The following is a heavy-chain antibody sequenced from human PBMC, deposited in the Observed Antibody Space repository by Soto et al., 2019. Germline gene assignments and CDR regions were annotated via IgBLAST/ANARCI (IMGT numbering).Heavy chain of an antibody. CDR2: IYYRGST. V-gene: IGHV4-39*01. D-gene: IGHD1-26*01. Sequence: SETLSLTCIVSGASSSSSTFSWAWIRQPPEKGLEWIGSIYYRGSTYYNPSLKSRVTISVDTSKNQFSLKLDSVTASDTGVYYCARHGSLGRNKNSLDSWGKGILVTVSS. CDR1: GASSSSSTFS. J-gene: IGHJ5*01. CDR3: ARHGSLGRNKNSLDS.